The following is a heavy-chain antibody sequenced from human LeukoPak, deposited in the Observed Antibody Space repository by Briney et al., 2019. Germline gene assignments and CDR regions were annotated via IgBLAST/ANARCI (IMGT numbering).Heavy chain of an antibody. D-gene: IGHD2-15*01. CDR2: ISGSGGST. CDR1: GFTFSSYA. Sequence: QSGGSLRLSCAASGFTFSSYAMSWVRQAPGKGLEWVSAISGSGGSTYYADSVKGRFTISRDNSKNTLYLQMNSLRAEDTAVCYCAKDQEDIAVVVAATFFDYWGQGTLVTVSS. J-gene: IGHJ4*02. V-gene: IGHV3-23*01. CDR3: AKDQEDIAVVVAATFFDY.